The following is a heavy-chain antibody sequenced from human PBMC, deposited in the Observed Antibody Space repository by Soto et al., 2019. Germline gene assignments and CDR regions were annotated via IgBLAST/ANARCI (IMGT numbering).Heavy chain of an antibody. V-gene: IGHV4-4*02. D-gene: IGHD6-13*01. Sequence: PSETLSLTCTVSGDSFNSSYWWSWVRQPPGEGLEWIGELYHSGSTNYNPSLKRRATISVDKPKNQLSLKLYSVTAADTAFYYCVRRYSSSWYWFDPWGQGTLVTVSS. CDR3: VRRYSSSWYWFDP. J-gene: IGHJ5*02. CDR1: GDSFNSSYW. CDR2: LYHSGST.